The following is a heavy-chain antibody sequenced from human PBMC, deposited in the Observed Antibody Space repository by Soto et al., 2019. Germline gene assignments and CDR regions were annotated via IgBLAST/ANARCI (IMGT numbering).Heavy chain of an antibody. CDR3: ATQGNKYYYDSSGYLVREKTDC. CDR1: GFTFSSYA. Sequence: GGSLRLSCAASGFTFSSYAMSWVRQAPGKGLEWVSAISGSGGSTYYADSVKGRFAISRDNSKNTLYLQMNSLRAEDTAVYYCATQGNKYYYDSSGYLVREKTDCWGQGTLVTVSS. CDR2: ISGSGGST. J-gene: IGHJ4*02. V-gene: IGHV3-23*01. D-gene: IGHD3-22*01.